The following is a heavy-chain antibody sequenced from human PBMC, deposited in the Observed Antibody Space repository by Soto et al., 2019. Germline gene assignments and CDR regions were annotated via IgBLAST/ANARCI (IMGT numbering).Heavy chain of an antibody. D-gene: IGHD2-15*01. CDR2: IYYSGST. CDR3: ARDRPGYCSGGRCYYYYMDV. V-gene: IGHV4-59*01. CDR1: GGSISSYY. Sequence: SETLSLTCTVSGGSISSYYWSWIRQPPGKGLEWIGYIYYSGSTNYNPSLKSRVTISVDTSKNQFSLKLSSVTAADTAVYYCARDRPGYCSGGRCYYYYMDVWGKGTTVTVSS. J-gene: IGHJ6*03.